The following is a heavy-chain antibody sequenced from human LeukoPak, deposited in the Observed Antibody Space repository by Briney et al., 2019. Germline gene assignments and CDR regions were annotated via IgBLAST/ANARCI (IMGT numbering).Heavy chain of an antibody. V-gene: IGHV1-69*06. Sequence: SVKVSCKASGGTFSSYAISWVRQAPGQGLEWMGGITPIFGTANYAQKFQGRVAITADKSTSTAYMELSSLRSEDTAVYYCARNRGFGAYCYYGMDVWGKGTTVTVSS. D-gene: IGHD5-12*01. CDR1: GGTFSSYA. J-gene: IGHJ6*04. CDR2: ITPIFGTA. CDR3: ARNRGFGAYCYYGMDV.